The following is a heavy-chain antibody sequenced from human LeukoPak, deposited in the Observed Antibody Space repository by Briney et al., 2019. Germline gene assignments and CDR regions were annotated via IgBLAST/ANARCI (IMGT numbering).Heavy chain of an antibody. Sequence: ASVKISCKASGYTLTSYGISWVRQAPGQGLELIVLISAYNGNTNYAQKLQGRVTMTTDTSTSTAYMELRSLRSDDTAVYYCARDRHCSSTSCYPQWFDPWGQGTLVTVSS. D-gene: IGHD2-2*01. CDR2: ISAYNGNT. CDR3: ARDRHCSSTSCYPQWFDP. CDR1: GYTLTSYG. V-gene: IGHV1-18*01. J-gene: IGHJ5*02.